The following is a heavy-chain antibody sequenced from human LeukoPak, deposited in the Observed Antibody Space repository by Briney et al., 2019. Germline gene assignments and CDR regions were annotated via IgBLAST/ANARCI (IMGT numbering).Heavy chain of an antibody. J-gene: IGHJ4*02. V-gene: IGHV1-3*01. CDR3: ARDGAEVVVITPPDY. CDR1: GYTFTSYA. D-gene: IGHD3-22*01. CDR2: INAGNGNT. Sequence: ASVKVSCKASGYTFTSYAMHWVRQAPGQRLEWMGWINAGNGNTKYSQKLQGRVTITRDTSASTAYMELSSLRSEDTAVYYCARDGAEVVVITPPDYWGQGTLVTVSS.